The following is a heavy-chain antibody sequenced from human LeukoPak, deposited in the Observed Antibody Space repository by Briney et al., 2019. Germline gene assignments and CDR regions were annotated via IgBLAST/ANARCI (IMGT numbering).Heavy chain of an antibody. J-gene: IGHJ6*03. D-gene: IGHD5-18*01. CDR3: AKDGWYSYAQNYYYLYMDR. V-gene: IGHV3-30*02. CDR2: IRYDGSNK. Sequence: PAGSLRLSCAASGCTFSSYGMHWVRQAPGKGLEWVAFIRYDGSNKYYPDPVKGRFTFSGANSKHTSFLQMNSLTAETPVAYYCAKDGWYSYAQNYYYLYMDRWGEGATVTVSS. CDR1: GCTFSSYG.